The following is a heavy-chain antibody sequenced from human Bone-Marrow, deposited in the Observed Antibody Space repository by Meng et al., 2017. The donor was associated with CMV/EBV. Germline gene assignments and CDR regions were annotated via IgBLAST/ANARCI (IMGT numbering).Heavy chain of an antibody. J-gene: IGHJ4*02. Sequence: TFTSYYMHWVRPAPGQGLAWMGIINPSGGSTSYAQKFQGRVTMTRDTSTSTVYMELSSLRSEDTAVYYCARVKDIVVVPAATGGFDYWGQGTLVTVSS. CDR3: ARVKDIVVVPAATGGFDY. CDR2: INPSGGST. CDR1: TFTSYY. V-gene: IGHV1-46*01. D-gene: IGHD2-2*01.